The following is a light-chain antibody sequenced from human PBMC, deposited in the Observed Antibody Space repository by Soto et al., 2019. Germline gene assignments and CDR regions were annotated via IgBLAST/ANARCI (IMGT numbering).Light chain of an antibody. CDR1: QSVLYSSNNKNY. CDR3: QQYYSTPQT. J-gene: IGKJ1*01. CDR2: WAS. Sequence: DIVLTQSPDSLAVSLGERATINCKSSQSVLYSSNNKNYLAWYQQKPGQPPKLLIYWASTREPGVPERFSGSGSGTDFTLTISSLQAEDVAVYYCQQYYSTPQTFGQGTKVEIK. V-gene: IGKV4-1*01.